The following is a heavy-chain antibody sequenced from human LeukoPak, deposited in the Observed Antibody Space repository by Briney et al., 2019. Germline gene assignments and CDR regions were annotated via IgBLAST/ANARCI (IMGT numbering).Heavy chain of an antibody. J-gene: IGHJ4*02. CDR3: AREWGERYSSGWYWDY. V-gene: IGHV4-4*07. CDR1: GGSISSYY. Sequence: SETLSLTCTVSGGSISSYYWNWIRQPAGKGLEWIGRIYTSGSTNYNPSLKSRVTMSVDTSKNQFSLKLSSVTAADTAVYYCAREWGERYSSGWYWDYWGQGTLVTVSS. D-gene: IGHD6-19*01. CDR2: IYTSGST.